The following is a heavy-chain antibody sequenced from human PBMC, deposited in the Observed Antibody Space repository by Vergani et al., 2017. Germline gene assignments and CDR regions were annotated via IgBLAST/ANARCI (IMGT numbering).Heavy chain of an antibody. D-gene: IGHD4-11*01. CDR3: ARDYVSNYVREYYFDY. CDR2: ISSSSSYI. Sequence: EVQLVESGGGLVKPGGSLRLSCAASGFTFSSYSMNWVRQAPGKGLEWVSSISSSSSYIYYADSVKGRFTISRDNAKTSLYLQMNSLRAEDTAVYYCARDYVSNYVREYYFDYWGQGTLVTVSS. J-gene: IGHJ4*02. CDR1: GFTFSSYS. V-gene: IGHV3-21*01.